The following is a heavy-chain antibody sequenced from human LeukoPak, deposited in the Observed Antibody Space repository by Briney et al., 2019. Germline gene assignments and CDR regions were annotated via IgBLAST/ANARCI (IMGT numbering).Heavy chain of an antibody. CDR1: GGSIGSVDYY. D-gene: IGHD2-8*01. J-gene: IGHJ4*02. V-gene: IGHV4-31*09. CDR2: IYYSGST. CDR3: AKYVNGGEKGFDQ. Sequence: SQTLSLTCTVSGGSIGSVDYYWSWIRQHPGKGLEWIGYIYYSGSTYYNPSLKSRLTISVDKSKNQFSLKLTSVTAADTAVYYCAKYVNGGEKGFDQWGQGTLVTVSS.